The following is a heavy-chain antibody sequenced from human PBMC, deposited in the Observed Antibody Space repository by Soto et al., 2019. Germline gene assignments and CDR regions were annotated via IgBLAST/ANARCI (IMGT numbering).Heavy chain of an antibody. Sequence: HPGGSLRLSCAASGFTFSSYAMSWVRQAPGKGLEWVSAISGSGGSTYYADSVKGRFTISRDNSKNTLYLQMNSLRAEDTAVYYCAKGAAVLWFGVPNWFDPWGQGTLVTVSS. CDR2: ISGSGGST. CDR3: AKGAAVLWFGVPNWFDP. J-gene: IGHJ5*02. D-gene: IGHD3-10*01. V-gene: IGHV3-23*01. CDR1: GFTFSSYA.